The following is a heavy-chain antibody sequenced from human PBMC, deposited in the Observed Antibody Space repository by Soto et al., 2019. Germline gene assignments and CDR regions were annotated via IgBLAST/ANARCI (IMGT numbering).Heavy chain of an antibody. Sequence: QVQLQESGPGLVKPSETLSLTCTVSGGSIRSYYWSWIRQPAGQGLEWIGRIYTSGSTTYNPSLKRRVNMSVDTSKNQFSRKLSSVTAADTAVDYCARDLRRGYDYGAGGWGQGTLVTVSS. CDR1: GGSIRSYY. CDR2: IYTSGST. CDR3: ARDLRRGYDYGAGG. J-gene: IGHJ4*02. V-gene: IGHV4-4*07. D-gene: IGHD4-17*01.